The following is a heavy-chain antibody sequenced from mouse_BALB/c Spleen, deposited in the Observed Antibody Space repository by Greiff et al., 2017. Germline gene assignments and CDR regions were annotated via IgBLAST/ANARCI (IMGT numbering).Heavy chain of an antibody. CDR1: GYSITSDYA. D-gene: IGHD2-1*01. Sequence: EVQLVESGPGLVKPSQSLSLTCTVTGYSITSDYAWNWIRQFPGNKLEWMGYISYSGSTSYNPSLKSRIPITRDTSKNQFLLQLNSVTTEDTATYYCARDSTVAWFAYWGQGTLVTVSA. CDR3: ARDSTVAWFAY. CDR2: ISYSGST. V-gene: IGHV3-2*02. J-gene: IGHJ3*01.